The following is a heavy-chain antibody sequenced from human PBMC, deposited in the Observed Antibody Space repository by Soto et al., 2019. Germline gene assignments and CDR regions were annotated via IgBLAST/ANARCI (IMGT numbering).Heavy chain of an antibody. Sequence: GGSLRLSCAASGFTFSSYAMSWVRQAPGKGLEWVSAISGSGGSTYYADSVKGRFTISRDNSKNTLYLQMNSLRSEDTAVYYCAKVHREHNYYYYYYMDVWGKGTTVTVSS. CDR2: ISGSGGST. J-gene: IGHJ6*03. V-gene: IGHV3-23*01. CDR1: GFTFSSYA. CDR3: AKVHREHNYYYYYYMDV.